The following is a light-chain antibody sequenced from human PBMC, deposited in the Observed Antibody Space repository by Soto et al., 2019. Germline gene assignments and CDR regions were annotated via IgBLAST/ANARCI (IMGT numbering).Light chain of an antibody. Sequence: EIVLTQSPATLSLSPGERATLFFRASQSVSSYLLWYQQKPGQAPRLLIYDASNRASGTPARFSGSGSETDFTLTISSLEPEDFATYYCQQYNSYSPKTFGQGTKVDIK. CDR1: QSVSSY. CDR3: QQYNSYSPKT. CDR2: DAS. V-gene: IGKV3-11*01. J-gene: IGKJ1*01.